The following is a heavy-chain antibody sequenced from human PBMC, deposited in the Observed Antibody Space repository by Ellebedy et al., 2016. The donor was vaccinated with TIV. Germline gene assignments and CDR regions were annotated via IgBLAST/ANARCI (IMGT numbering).Heavy chain of an antibody. CDR2: IYYSGST. Sequence: MPSETLSLTCIVSGGSISSYYWSWIRQPPGKGLEWIGYIYYSGSTNYNHSLKSRVTISVATSKNQFSLKLSSVTAADTAVYYCAGQNYDILTGYYTRPYYYGMDVWGQGTTVTVSS. D-gene: IGHD3-9*01. CDR3: AGQNYDILTGYYTRPYYYGMDV. CDR1: GGSISSYY. J-gene: IGHJ6*02. V-gene: IGHV4-59*08.